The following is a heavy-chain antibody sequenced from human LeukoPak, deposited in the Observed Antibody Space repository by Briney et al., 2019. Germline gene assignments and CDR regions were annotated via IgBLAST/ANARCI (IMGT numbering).Heavy chain of an antibody. V-gene: IGHV5-51*01. D-gene: IGHD6-13*01. CDR2: IYPGDSDT. J-gene: IGHJ5*02. Sequence: GESLKISCKGSGYSFTTYWIGWVRQMPGKGLEWMGIIYPGDSDTRYSPSFQGQVTISADKSISTAYLQWSSLKASDTAMYYCARHVSSSWHARTYNWFDPWGQGTLVTVSS. CDR3: ARHVSSSWHARTYNWFDP. CDR1: GYSFTTYW.